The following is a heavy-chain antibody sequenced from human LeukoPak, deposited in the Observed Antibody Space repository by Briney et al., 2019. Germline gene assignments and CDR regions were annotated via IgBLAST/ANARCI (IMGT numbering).Heavy chain of an antibody. D-gene: IGHD1-7*01. Sequence: PSETLSLTCSVSGVAISDYFWSWIRQPAGRDLEWIGRISTTGSAYFNPSLQSRVRMSVDSSKTHFSLRLSSVTAADTAVYYCARSPSTIGWNWGYYFDFWGQGHLVTVSS. J-gene: IGHJ4*02. V-gene: IGHV4-4*07. CDR2: ISTTGSA. CDR1: GVAISDYF. CDR3: ARSPSTIGWNWGYYFDF.